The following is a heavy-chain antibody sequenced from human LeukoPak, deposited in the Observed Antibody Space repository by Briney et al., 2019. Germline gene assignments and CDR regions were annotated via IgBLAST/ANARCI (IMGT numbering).Heavy chain of an antibody. CDR1: GFTFSSYG. V-gene: IGHV3-30*18. D-gene: IGHD3-3*02. CDR3: AKDLVLAPWSGGFDY. J-gene: IGHJ4*02. Sequence: PGRSLRLSCAASGFTFSSYGMHWVRQAPGKGLEWVAVISYDGSNKYYADSVKGRFTISRDNSKNTLYLQMNSLRAEDTAVYYCAKDLVLAPWSGGFDYWGQGTLVTVSS. CDR2: ISYDGSNK.